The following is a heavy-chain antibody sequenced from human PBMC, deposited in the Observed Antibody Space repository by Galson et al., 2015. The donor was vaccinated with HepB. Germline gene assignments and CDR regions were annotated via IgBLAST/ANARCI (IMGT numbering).Heavy chain of an antibody. D-gene: IGHD6-19*01. J-gene: IGHJ5*02. CDR2: ITSDGSRT. Sequence: SLRLSCAASGFTFGDYWMHWVRQAPGKGVEWVSHITSDGSRTVYADSVKGRFTISRDNAKNTSYLQMNSLRAEDTAVYYCTRDGKWLVPTWGQGTLVTVYS. CDR3: TRDGKWLVPT. V-gene: IGHV3-74*01. CDR1: GFTFGDYW.